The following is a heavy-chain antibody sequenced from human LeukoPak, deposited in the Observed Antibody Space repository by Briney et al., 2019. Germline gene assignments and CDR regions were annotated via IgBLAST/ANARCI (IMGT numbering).Heavy chain of an antibody. CDR2: IRYDGSNK. Sequence: GGSLRLSCAASGFTFSSYGMHWVRQAPGKGLEWVAFIRYDGSNKYYADSVKGRFTISRDNSKNTLYLQMNSLRAEDTAVYYCAKTYSSGWYGLGYYFDYWGQGTLVTVSS. V-gene: IGHV3-30*02. CDR1: GFTFSSYG. CDR3: AKTYSSGWYGLGYYFDY. D-gene: IGHD6-19*01. J-gene: IGHJ4*02.